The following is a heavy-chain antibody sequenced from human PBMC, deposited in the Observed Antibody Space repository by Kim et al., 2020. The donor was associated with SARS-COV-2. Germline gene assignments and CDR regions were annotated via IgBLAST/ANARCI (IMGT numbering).Heavy chain of an antibody. V-gene: IGHV5-10-1*01. Sequence: GESLKISCKGSGYSFTSYWISWVRQMPGKGLEWMGRIDPSDSYTNYSPSFQGHVTISADKSISTAYLQWSSLKASDTAMYYCARHWGGYCSGGSCYSSPFDYWGQGTLVTVSS. CDR2: IDPSDSYT. CDR3: ARHWGGYCSGGSCYSSPFDY. D-gene: IGHD2-15*01. CDR1: GYSFTSYW. J-gene: IGHJ4*02.